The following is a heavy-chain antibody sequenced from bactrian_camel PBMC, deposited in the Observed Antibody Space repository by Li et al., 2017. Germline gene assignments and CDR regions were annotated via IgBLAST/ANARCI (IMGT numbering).Heavy chain of an antibody. V-gene: IGHV3S55*01. CDR1: GFDYANYC. CDR3: AADPTWWCGTVVARADFDY. J-gene: IGHJ6*01. CDR2: IARDGAT. Sequence: QVQLVESGGGSVPAGGSLKLSCVAAGFDYANYCLGWFRQASGKEREVIARIARDGATMYADSVTGRFTISRDKLKGTLDLQMNNLKPEDTAMYYCAADPTWWCGTVVARADFDYWGQGTQVTVS. D-gene: IGHD6*01.